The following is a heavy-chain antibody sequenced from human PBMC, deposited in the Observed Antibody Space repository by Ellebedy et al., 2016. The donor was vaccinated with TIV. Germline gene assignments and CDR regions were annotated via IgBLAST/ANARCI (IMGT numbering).Heavy chain of an antibody. V-gene: IGHV3-30*03. J-gene: IGHJ6*01. Sequence: GESLKISCAASGFTFSRYWMSWVRQAPGKGLEWVAAISYDRNEIYYADSVKGRFTISRDNPRNTLYLQMNSLRAEDTALYYCARFYASYGMDVWGQGTTVTVSS. CDR2: ISYDRNEI. D-gene: IGHD2/OR15-2a*01. CDR1: GFTFSRYW. CDR3: ARFYASYGMDV.